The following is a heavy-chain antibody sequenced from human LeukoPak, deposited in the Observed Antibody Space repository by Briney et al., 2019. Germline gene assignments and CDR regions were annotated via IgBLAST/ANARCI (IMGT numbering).Heavy chain of an antibody. CDR1: GFTFSDYY. Sequence: GGSLRLACAASGFTFSDYYMSWIRQAPGKGLEWVSYISSSSSYTNYADSVKGRFTISRDNAKNSLYLQMNSLRAEDTAVYYCARAPFGESIDYWGQGTLVTVSS. V-gene: IGHV3-11*06. J-gene: IGHJ4*02. CDR3: ARAPFGESIDY. D-gene: IGHD3-10*01. CDR2: ISSSSSYT.